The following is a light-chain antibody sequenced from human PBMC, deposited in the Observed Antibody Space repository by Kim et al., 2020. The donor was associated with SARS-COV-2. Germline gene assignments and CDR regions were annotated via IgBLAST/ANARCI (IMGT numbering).Light chain of an antibody. J-gene: IGLJ2*01. V-gene: IGLV2-14*03. CDR1: YNY. CDR2: DVN. Sequence: YNYVSWYQQHPGKAPKVMIYDVNKRPSGVSNRFSGSKSGNTASLTISGLQAEDEADYYCSSYTTSSTVVFGGGTQLTVL. CDR3: SSYTTSSTVV.